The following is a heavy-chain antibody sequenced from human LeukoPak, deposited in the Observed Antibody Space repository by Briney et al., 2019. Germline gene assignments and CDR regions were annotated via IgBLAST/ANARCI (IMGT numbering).Heavy chain of an antibody. V-gene: IGHV3-30*03. D-gene: IGHD2-15*01. J-gene: IGHJ4*02. CDR3: APALGYYSGGPSYDGYFDY. Sequence: GGSLRLSCAASGFTFSSYGMHWVRQAPGKGLEWVAVISYDGSNKYYADSVKGRFTISRDNSKNTLYLQMNSLRGEDTAVYYCAPALGYYSGGPSYDGYFDYWGQGTLVTVSS. CDR1: GFTFSSYG. CDR2: ISYDGSNK.